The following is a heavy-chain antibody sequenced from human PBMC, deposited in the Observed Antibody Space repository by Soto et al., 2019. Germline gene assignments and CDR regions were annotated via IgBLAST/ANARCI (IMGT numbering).Heavy chain of an antibody. CDR3: EKDRLGGNFDY. CDR1: GFTFNNYA. V-gene: IGHV3-23*01. J-gene: IGHJ4*02. Sequence: EVQLLDSGGGLVQPGGSLRLSCAASGFTFNNYAMNWVRQAPGKGLEWVATISGTGGSTYYADSVKGRFTISRDNSKNTLYLQMNSLRVEDTAVYYCEKDRLGGNFDYWGQGTQVTVSS. CDR2: ISGTGGST.